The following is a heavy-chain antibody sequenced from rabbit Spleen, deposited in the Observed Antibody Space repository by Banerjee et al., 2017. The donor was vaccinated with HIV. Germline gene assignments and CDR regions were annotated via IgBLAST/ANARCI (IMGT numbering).Heavy chain of an antibody. J-gene: IGHJ6*01. V-gene: IGHV1S45*01. CDR3: ARDTSSSFSSYGMDL. CDR2: IESDNSGFT. CDR1: GVSFSGSSY. Sequence: QEQLVESGGGLVKPGASLTLTCIASGVSFSGSSYMCWVRQAPGKGLEWIACIESDNSGFTYFASWAKGRFTISKTSSTTVTLQMTSLTAADTATYFCARDTSSSFSSYGMDLWGPGTLVTVS. D-gene: IGHD1-1*01.